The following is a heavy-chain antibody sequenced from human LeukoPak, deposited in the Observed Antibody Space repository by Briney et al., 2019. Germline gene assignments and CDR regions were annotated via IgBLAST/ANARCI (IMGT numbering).Heavy chain of an antibody. CDR1: GDSISSYY. CDR2: INHSGST. CDR3: ARRVVGATRRVNWFDP. V-gene: IGHV4-34*01. J-gene: IGHJ5*02. D-gene: IGHD1-26*01. Sequence: SETLSLTCTVSGDSISSYYWSWIRQPPGKGLEWIGEINHSGSTNYNPSLKSRVTISVDTSKNQFSLKLSSVTAADTAVYYCARRVVGATRRVNWFDPWGQGTLVTVSS.